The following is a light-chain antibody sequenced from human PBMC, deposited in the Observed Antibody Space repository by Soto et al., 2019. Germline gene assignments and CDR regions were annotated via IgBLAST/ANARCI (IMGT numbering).Light chain of an antibody. CDR1: QSVSNNY. CDR3: KQYGSSPET. Sequence: EIVLTQSPGTLSLSPGERATLSCRASQSVSNNYLAWYQQKPGQAPRLLIYGASNRATGIQDRFSGSGSGTDFTLTIRRLEPEDFAVYYCKQYGSSPETFGQGTKVDI. J-gene: IGKJ1*01. CDR2: GAS. V-gene: IGKV3-20*01.